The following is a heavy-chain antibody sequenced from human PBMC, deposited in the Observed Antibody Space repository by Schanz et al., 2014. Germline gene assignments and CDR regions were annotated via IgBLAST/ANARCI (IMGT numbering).Heavy chain of an antibody. V-gene: IGHV1-3*01. D-gene: IGHD1-1*01. Sequence: QVQLVQSGAEVKKPGASVKVSCKASGYSFISHAIHWVRQAPGQRLEWMGWINAANGNTRYSQKFQGRVTITRDTSASTAYMELSSLRSEDTAVYYCARDHVATTDYDYFFYYLDVWATGITVIVSS. CDR2: INAANGNT. J-gene: IGHJ6*03. CDR1: GYSFISHA. CDR3: ARDHVATTDYDYFFYYLDV.